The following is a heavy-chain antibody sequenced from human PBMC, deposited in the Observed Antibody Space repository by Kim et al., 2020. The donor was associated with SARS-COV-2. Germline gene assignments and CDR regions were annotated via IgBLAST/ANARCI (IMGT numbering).Heavy chain of an antibody. CDR2: ISSSGSGI. V-gene: IGHV3-48*04. Sequence: GGSLRLSCAASEFTFSTYSMNWVRQAPGKGLEWVSYISSSGSGIYYADSVKGRFTISRDNAKNSLYLQMNSLRAEDTAMYYCTRDKYYGVFDYWGQGTLVTVSS. CDR3: TRDKYYGVFDY. J-gene: IGHJ4*02. CDR1: EFTFSTYS. D-gene: IGHD3-10*01.